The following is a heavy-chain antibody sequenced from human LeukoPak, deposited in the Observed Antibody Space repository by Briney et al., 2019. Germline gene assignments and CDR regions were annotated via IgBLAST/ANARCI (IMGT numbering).Heavy chain of an antibody. CDR2: IYYSGST. Sequence: SETLSLTCTVSGGSISSYYWSWIRQPPGKGLEWIGYIYYSGSTNYNPSLKSRVTISVDTSKNQFSLKLESVTAADTALYYCARHVLLWLGEHNYAFDIWGRGTVVAVSS. J-gene: IGHJ3*02. CDR1: GGSISSYY. D-gene: IGHD3-10*01. V-gene: IGHV4-59*08. CDR3: ARHVLLWLGEHNYAFDI.